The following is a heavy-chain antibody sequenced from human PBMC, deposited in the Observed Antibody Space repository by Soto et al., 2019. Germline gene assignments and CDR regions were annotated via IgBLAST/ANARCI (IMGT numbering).Heavy chain of an antibody. Sequence: ASVKISCNASGDTLTRYAMHLVRQAHEQRLEWMGWINAGNGNTKYSQKFQGRVTITRDTSASTAYMELSSLRSEDTAVYYCARGFWSGYEYYYYYYMDVWGKGTTVTVSS. D-gene: IGHD3-3*01. CDR3: ARGFWSGYEYYYYYYMDV. J-gene: IGHJ6*03. V-gene: IGHV1-3*01. CDR2: INAGNGNT. CDR1: GDTLTRYA.